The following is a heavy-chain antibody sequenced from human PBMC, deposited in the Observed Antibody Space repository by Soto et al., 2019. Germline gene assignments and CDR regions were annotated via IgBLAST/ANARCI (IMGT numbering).Heavy chain of an antibody. Sequence: ITFGSRAMSWVRQAPGEGLEWVSTITDTGGDTKYADSVRGRFTMSRDNSKKTLYLQMNSLRVEDSALYYCARGSTDSYPGSRIFDFWGRGTLVTVSS. CDR1: ITFGSRA. V-gene: IGHV3-23*01. J-gene: IGHJ4*02. CDR3: ARGSTDSYPGSRIFDF. CDR2: ITDTGGDT. D-gene: IGHD3-10*01.